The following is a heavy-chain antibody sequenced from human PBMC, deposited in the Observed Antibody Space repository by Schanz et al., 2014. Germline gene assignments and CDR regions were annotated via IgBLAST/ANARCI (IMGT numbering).Heavy chain of an antibody. J-gene: IGHJ4*02. CDR3: ARDRDQWDGNYLDY. CDR2: ITAYNGDT. V-gene: IGHV1-18*01. Sequence: QVQLVQSGPEVEKPGASVKVSCKASGYTFTSHGISWVRQAPGQGLEWMGWITAYNGDTNYALKLQGRVTMTTDTSTSTVYMELRSLTSDDSAVYYCARDRDQWDGNYLDYWGQGTLVTVSS. D-gene: IGHD1-26*01. CDR1: GYTFTSHG.